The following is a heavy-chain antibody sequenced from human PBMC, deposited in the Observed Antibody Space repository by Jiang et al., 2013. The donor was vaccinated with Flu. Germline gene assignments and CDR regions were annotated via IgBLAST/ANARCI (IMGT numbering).Heavy chain of an antibody. CDR3: ARVATNCTNGVCYFYFDY. CDR1: GGSVSSGSYY. D-gene: IGHD2-8*01. Sequence: VLLKPSETLSLTCTVSGGSVSSGSYYWSWIRQPPGKGLEWIGYIYYSGSTNYNPSLKSRVTISVDTSKNQFSLKLSSVTAADTAVYYCARVATNCTNGVCYFYFDYWGQGTLVTVSS. V-gene: IGHV4-61*01. CDR2: IYYSGST. J-gene: IGHJ4*02.